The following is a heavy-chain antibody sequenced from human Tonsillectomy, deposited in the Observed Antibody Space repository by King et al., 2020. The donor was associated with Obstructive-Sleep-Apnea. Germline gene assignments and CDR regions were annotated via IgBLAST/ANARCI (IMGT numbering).Heavy chain of an antibody. Sequence: VQLQESGPGLVKPSETLSLTCTVSGGSISSYYWSWIRQPPGKGLEWIGYIYYSGSTNYNPSLKSRVTISVDTSKNQFSLKLSSVTAADTAVYYCARIRDYSTIQYYFDYWGQGTLVTVSS. D-gene: IGHD4-11*01. CDR2: IYYSGST. CDR3: ARIRDYSTIQYYFDY. J-gene: IGHJ4*02. V-gene: IGHV4-59*01. CDR1: GGSISSYY.